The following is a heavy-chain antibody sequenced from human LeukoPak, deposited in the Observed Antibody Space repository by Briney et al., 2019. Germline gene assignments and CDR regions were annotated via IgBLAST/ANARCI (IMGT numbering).Heavy chain of an antibody. V-gene: IGHV3-48*02. Sequence: PGGSLRLSCAASGFSFNSYSMSWVRQAPGKGLEWISYITSASNTKDYSDSVKGRFTISRDNAKNSLYLQMNSLRDEDTAVYYCARIPYYFDYWGQGTLVTVSS. CDR3: ARIPYYFDY. CDR2: ITSASNTK. J-gene: IGHJ4*02. CDR1: GFSFNSYS.